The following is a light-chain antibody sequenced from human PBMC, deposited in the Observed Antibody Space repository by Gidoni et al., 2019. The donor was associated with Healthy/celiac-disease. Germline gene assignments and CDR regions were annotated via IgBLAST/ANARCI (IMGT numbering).Light chain of an antibody. V-gene: IGLV2-11*01. CDR3: CSDAGSYSVV. CDR2: DVS. CDR1: SSDVGGYNY. Sequence: QSALTQPSSVSGSPGQSVTISCTGTSSDVGGYNYVSWYQQHPGEAPKLMIYDVSKRPSGVPDRFSGSKSGNTASLTISGLQAEDEADYYCCSDAGSYSVVFGGGTKLTVL. J-gene: IGLJ2*01.